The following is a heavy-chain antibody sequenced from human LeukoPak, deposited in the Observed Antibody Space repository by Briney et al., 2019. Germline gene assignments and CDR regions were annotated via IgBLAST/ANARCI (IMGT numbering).Heavy chain of an antibody. V-gene: IGHV4-38-2*02. Sequence: SETLSLTCNVSGYSISSGYYWAWIRQSPGKGLEWIGSIYHSGSTNYNPSLKSRVTISVDTSKNQFSLKLSSATAADTAVYYCARSPWRSSGWHAPWAYWGQGTLVTVSS. CDR2: IYHSGST. J-gene: IGHJ4*02. CDR3: ARSPWRSSGWHAPWAY. CDR1: GYSISSGYY. D-gene: IGHD6-19*01.